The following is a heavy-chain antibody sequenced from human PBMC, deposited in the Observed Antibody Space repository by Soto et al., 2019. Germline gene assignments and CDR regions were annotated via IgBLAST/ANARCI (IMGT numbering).Heavy chain of an antibody. CDR3: ASRSIAAAGTNYYYGMDV. CDR2: IYYSGST. CDR1: GGSISSYY. J-gene: IGHJ6*02. D-gene: IGHD6-13*01. Sequence: SETLSLTCTVSGGSISSYYWSWIRQPPGKXLEWIGYIYYSGSTNYNPSLKSRVTISVDTSKNQFSLKLSSVTAADTAVYYCASRSIAAAGTNYYYGMDVWGQGTTVTVCS. V-gene: IGHV4-59*01.